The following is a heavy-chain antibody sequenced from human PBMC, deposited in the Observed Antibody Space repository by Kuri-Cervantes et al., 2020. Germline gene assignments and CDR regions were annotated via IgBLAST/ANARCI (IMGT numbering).Heavy chain of an antibody. CDR3: ARASRGNYYDSRGGGIDY. D-gene: IGHD3-22*01. Sequence: ESLKISCTVSGGSISSHYWSWIRQPPGKGLEWIAYIYHTGTTNYNPSLKSRVSISIDTSKNQFSLKLTSVTAADTAVYYCARASRGNYYDSRGGGIDYWGQGTLVTVSS. CDR1: GGSISSHY. J-gene: IGHJ4*02. CDR2: IYHTGTT. V-gene: IGHV4-59*11.